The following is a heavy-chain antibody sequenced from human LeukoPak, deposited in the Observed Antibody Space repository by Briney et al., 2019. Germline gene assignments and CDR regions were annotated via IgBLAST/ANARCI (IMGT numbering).Heavy chain of an antibody. CDR1: GFTFNTYW. Sequence: PGGSLRLSCAASGFTFNTYWMHWVRQAPGEGPVWVAHILNDGGSTSYADSVKGRFIISRDNAKNTLSLQMNSLRAEDTAVYYCVRHNCGYDYWGQGTPVTVSS. CDR3: VRHNCGYDY. D-gene: IGHD5-18*01. J-gene: IGHJ4*02. V-gene: IGHV3-74*01. CDR2: ILNDGGST.